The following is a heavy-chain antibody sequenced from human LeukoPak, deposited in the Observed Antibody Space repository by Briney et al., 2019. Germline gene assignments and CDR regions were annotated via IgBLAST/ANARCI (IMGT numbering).Heavy chain of an antibody. V-gene: IGHV4-34*01. Sequence: SETLSLTCAVYGGSFSGYYWSWIRQPPGKGLEWIGEINHSGSTNYNPSLTSRVTISVDTSKNQFSLKLSSVTAADTAVYYCARGLKQWLAYPFDYWGQGTLVTVSS. CDR2: INHSGST. J-gene: IGHJ4*02. CDR1: GGSFSGYY. CDR3: ARGLKQWLAYPFDY. D-gene: IGHD6-19*01.